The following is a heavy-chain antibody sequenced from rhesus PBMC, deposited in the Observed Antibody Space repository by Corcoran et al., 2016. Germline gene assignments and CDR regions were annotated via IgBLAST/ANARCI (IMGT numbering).Heavy chain of an antibody. CDR3: AVHSSGSYYYGLDS. CDR2: IVPLVGVT. J-gene: IGHJ6*01. V-gene: IGHV1S10*01. Sequence: QVQLVQSGAEVKKPGASVQVSWKDCGITFGSDARSWVRPAPGQGLEWMGGIVPLVGVTNYAQTFQGRVTITADTSTSTAYMELSSLRSEDTAVYYCAVHSSGSYYYGLDSWGQGVVVTVSS. D-gene: IGHD3-16*01. CDR1: GITFGSDA.